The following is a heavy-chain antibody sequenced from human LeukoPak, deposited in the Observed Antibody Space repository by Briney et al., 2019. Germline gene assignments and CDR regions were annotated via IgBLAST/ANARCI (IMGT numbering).Heavy chain of an antibody. CDR1: GLTFSSYA. D-gene: IGHD2-15*01. J-gene: IGHJ3*02. Sequence: GGSLRLSCSASGLTFSSYAMHWVRQAPGKGLEWVSGISWNSGTIGYADSVKGRFTIFRDNAKNSLYLQMNSLRAEDTALYYCVKGAAYHLGDAFDIWGQGTMVTVSS. CDR3: VKGAAYHLGDAFDI. V-gene: IGHV3-9*01. CDR2: ISWNSGTI.